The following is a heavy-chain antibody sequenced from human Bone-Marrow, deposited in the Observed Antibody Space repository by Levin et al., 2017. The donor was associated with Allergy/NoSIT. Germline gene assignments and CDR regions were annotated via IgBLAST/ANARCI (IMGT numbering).Heavy chain of an antibody. V-gene: IGHV3-23*01. CDR2: ISGSGGST. CDR1: GFTFSSYA. D-gene: IGHD3-3*01. J-gene: IGHJ4*02. CDR3: AKDMNAIFGVVQTPRYYFDY. Sequence: GESLKISCAASGFTFSSYAMSWVRQAPGKGLEWVSAISGSGGSTYYADSVKGRFTISRDNSKNTLYLQMNSLRAEDTAVYYCAKDMNAIFGVVQTPRYYFDYWGQGTLVTVSS.